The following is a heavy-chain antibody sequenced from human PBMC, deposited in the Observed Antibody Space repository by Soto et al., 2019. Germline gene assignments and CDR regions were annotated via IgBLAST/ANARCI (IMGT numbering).Heavy chain of an antibody. V-gene: IGHV1-69*13. CDR3: ARTNWNYSYGMDV. Sequence: SVKVSCKTSGGTFSSYAISWVRQAPGQGLEWVGGIIPIFGTANYAQKFQGRVTITVDESTSTAYMELSSLRSEDTAVYYCARTNWNYSYGMDVWGQGTTVTVYS. CDR1: GGTFSSYA. D-gene: IGHD1-20*01. J-gene: IGHJ6*02. CDR2: IIPIFGTA.